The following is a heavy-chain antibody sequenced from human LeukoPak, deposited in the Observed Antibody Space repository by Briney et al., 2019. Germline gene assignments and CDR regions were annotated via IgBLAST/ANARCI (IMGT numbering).Heavy chain of an antibody. V-gene: IGHV3-21*01. Sequence: GGSLRLSCTASGFTFSGYSMNWIRQAPGKGLEWVSSFGTRSTSIYHAGSVKGRFAISRDNAKNSLYLQMNSLRAEDTAVYYCIRSMDVWGQGTTVTVSS. D-gene: IGHD3-3*02. CDR1: GFTFSGYS. CDR2: FGTRSTSI. CDR3: IRSMDV. J-gene: IGHJ6*02.